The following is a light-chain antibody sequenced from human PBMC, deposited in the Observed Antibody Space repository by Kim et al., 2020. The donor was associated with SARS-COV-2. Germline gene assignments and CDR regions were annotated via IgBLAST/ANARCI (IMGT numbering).Light chain of an antibody. J-gene: IGKJ2*01. CDR1: QSIISSY. V-gene: IGKV3-20*01. CDR2: GAS. CDR3: QQFGNSVYT. Sequence: LSPGDRATRSCRARQSIISSYLAWYQQTPGQAPRLLIYGASYRATGIPDRFSGSGSGTDYTLTISRLEPEDFAVYYCQQFGNSVYTFGQGTKLEI.